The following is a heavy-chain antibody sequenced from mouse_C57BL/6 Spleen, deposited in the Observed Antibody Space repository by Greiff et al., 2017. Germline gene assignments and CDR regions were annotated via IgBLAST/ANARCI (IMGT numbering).Heavy chain of an antibody. CDR3: AREDGYGDFDV. Sequence: VQGVESGAELARPGASVKLSCKASGYTFTSYGISWVKQRTGQGLEWIGEIYPRSGNTYYNEKFKGKATLTADKSSSTAYMELRSLTSEDSAVYFCAREDGYGDFDVWGTGTTVTVSS. CDR2: IYPRSGNT. V-gene: IGHV1-81*01. CDR1: GYTFTSYG. J-gene: IGHJ1*03.